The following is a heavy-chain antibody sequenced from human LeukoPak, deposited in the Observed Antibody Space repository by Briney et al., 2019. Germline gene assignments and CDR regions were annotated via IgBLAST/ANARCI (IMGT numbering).Heavy chain of an antibody. CDR1: GYTFTSYA. D-gene: IGHD5-24*01. CDR3: ARSVEMATKTLPGY. CDR2: INAGNGNT. J-gene: IGHJ4*02. V-gene: IGHV1-3*01. Sequence: ASVKVSCKASGYTFTSYAMHWVRQAPGQRLEWMGWINAGNGNTKYSQKFQGRVTITRDTSASTAYMELSSLRSEDTAVYYCARSVEMATKTLPGYWGQGTLVTVSP.